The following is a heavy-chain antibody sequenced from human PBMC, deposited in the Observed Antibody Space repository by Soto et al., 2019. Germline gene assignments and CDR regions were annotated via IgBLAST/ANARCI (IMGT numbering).Heavy chain of an antibody. V-gene: IGHV4-31*03. D-gene: IGHD3-9*01. CDR1: GGSISSGGYY. J-gene: IGHJ4*02. CDR2: IYDSGST. CDR3: ARDVAPPNYDILTTI. Sequence: QVQLQESGPGLVKPSQTLSLTCTVSGGSISSGGYYWSWIRQHPGKGLEWIGYIYDSGSTYYNPSLKSRVTISLDASKNQFSLKLGSVNAADTAVYYCARDVAPPNYDILTTIWAQGTLVTGSS.